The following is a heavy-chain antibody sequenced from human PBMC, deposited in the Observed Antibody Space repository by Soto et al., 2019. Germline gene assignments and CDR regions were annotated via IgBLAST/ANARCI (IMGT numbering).Heavy chain of an antibody. J-gene: IGHJ4*02. CDR3: ARIMRAVIAPPLDY. Sequence: EVQLVESGGGLVQPGGSLRLSCAASGFTFSTYWMNWVRQAPGKGLEWVANIKHDGTEKYYVDSVKGRFTISRDNAKNSLYLQMSSMRAEDTAVYYCARIMRAVIAPPLDYWGQGALVTVSS. CDR2: IKHDGTEK. D-gene: IGHD3-10*01. V-gene: IGHV3-7*03. CDR1: GFTFSTYW.